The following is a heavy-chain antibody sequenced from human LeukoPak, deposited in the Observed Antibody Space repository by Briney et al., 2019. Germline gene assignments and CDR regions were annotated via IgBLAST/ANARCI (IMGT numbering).Heavy chain of an antibody. CDR1: GGSISSSSYY. D-gene: IGHD3-10*01. Sequence: SETLSLTYTVSGGSISSSSYYWGWIRQPPGKGLEWIGSIYYSGSTYYNPSLKSRVTISVDTSKNQFSLKLSSVTAADTAVYYCARGRFGEFPFDYWGQGTLVTVSS. V-gene: IGHV4-39*07. CDR2: IYYSGST. CDR3: ARGRFGEFPFDY. J-gene: IGHJ4*02.